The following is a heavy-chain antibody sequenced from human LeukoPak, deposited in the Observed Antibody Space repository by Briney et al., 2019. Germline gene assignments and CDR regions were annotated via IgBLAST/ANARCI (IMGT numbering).Heavy chain of an antibody. CDR2: IYYSGST. Sequence: SETLSLNCTVSGGSISSYYWSWIRQPPGKGLEWIGYIYYSGSTNYNPSLKSRVTISVDTSKNQFSLKLSSVTAADTAVYYCARDRRDGYNSNWFDPWGQGTLVTVSS. V-gene: IGHV4-59*12. CDR1: GGSISSYY. D-gene: IGHD5-24*01. J-gene: IGHJ5*02. CDR3: ARDRRDGYNSNWFDP.